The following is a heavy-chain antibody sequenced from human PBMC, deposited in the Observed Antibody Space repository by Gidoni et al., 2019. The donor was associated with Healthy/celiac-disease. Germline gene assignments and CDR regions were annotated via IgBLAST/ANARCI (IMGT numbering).Heavy chain of an antibody. D-gene: IGHD1-26*01. CDR1: GYTFTSFD. Sequence: QVQLVQSGAAVKKPGASVRVSCKASGYTFTSFDLNWVRQATGQGLEWMGWVNPNSDNTGYAQKFQGRVTMTRNTSISTAYMELSSLRSEDTAVYYCARGRCGTYYQIDYWGQGTLVTVSS. J-gene: IGHJ4*02. V-gene: IGHV1-8*01. CDR2: VNPNSDNT. CDR3: ARGRCGTYYQIDY.